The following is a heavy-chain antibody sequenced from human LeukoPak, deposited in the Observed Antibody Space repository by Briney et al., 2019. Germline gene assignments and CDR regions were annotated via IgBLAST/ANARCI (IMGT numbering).Heavy chain of an antibody. V-gene: IGHV3-30-3*01. CDR3: AREGATVTTSVRRFDY. J-gene: IGHJ4*02. CDR1: GFTFSSYA. CDR2: ISYDGSNK. D-gene: IGHD4-17*01. Sequence: GGSLRLSCAASGFTFSSYAMHWVRQAPGKGLEWVAVISYDGSNKYYADSVKGRFTISRDNSKNTLCLQMNSLRAEDTAVYYCAREGATVTTSVRRFDYWGQGTLVTVSS.